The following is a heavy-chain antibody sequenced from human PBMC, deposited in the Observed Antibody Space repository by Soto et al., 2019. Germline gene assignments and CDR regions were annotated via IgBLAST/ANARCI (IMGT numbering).Heavy chain of an antibody. CDR2: INPNSVAT. CDR3: ARGGGTIIETLP. D-gene: IGHD5-12*01. V-gene: IGHV1-2*02. Sequence: ASVXGSCKSSLYTFTVDFIHCWRQAARQGLDGVGYINPNSVATKYAPRFQGRVTMTSDTSIRTAYMDLSNLRSDDTAVYYCARGGGTIIETLPWGQGTLVTVSS. J-gene: IGHJ5*02. CDR1: LYTFTVDF.